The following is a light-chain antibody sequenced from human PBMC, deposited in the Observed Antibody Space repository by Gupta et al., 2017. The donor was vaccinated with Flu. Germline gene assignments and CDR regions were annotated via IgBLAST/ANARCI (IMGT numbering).Light chain of an antibody. V-gene: IGKV3-11*01. Sequence: EIVLTQSPATLSLSPVERATLSCRASQSVSSYLAWYQQKPGKAPRLLIYDASNRATGIPARFSGSGSGTDFTLTISSLEPEDFAVYYCQQLSNWPWTFGQGTKVEIK. CDR3: QQLSNWPWT. J-gene: IGKJ1*01. CDR1: QSVSSY. CDR2: DAS.